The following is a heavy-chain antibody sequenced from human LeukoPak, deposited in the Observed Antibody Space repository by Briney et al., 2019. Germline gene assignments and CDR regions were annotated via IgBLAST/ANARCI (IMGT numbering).Heavy chain of an antibody. Sequence: GGSLRLSCAASGLTFSSYTMNWVRQAPGKGLEWVSSISSGSRYIYYADSVKGRFTISRDNSKNTLYLQMNSLRAEDTAVYYCAKLSDLVGARFDYWGQGTLVTVSS. CDR2: ISSGSRYI. D-gene: IGHD1-26*01. V-gene: IGHV3-21*04. CDR3: AKLSDLVGARFDY. J-gene: IGHJ4*02. CDR1: GLTFSSYT.